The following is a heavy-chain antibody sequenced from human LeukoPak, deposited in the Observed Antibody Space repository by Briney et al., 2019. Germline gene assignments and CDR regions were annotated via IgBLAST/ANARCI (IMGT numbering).Heavy chain of an antibody. J-gene: IGHJ4*02. CDR3: AKGDDFWSVTYVDY. CDR1: GFTFSSYA. V-gene: IGHV3-30*04. D-gene: IGHD3-3*01. CDR2: ISYDGSNK. Sequence: GGSLRLSCAASGFTFSSYAMHWVRQAPGKGLEWVAVISYDGSNKYYADSVKGRFTISRDNSKNTLYLQMNSLRAEDTAVYYCAKGDDFWSVTYVDYWGQGTLVTVSS.